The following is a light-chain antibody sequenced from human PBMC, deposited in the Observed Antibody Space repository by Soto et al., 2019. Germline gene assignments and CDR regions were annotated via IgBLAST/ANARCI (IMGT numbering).Light chain of an antibody. CDR2: GAS. Sequence: EIVMTQSPATLSVSRGERATLSCRANQAISSNLAWYQQRPGQAPRLLIYGASTRATGIPARFSGSGSGTEFTLTISSLQSEDCAIYYCQQYYTWPITFGGGTKVDIK. CDR1: QAISSN. J-gene: IGKJ4*01. V-gene: IGKV3-15*01. CDR3: QQYYTWPIT.